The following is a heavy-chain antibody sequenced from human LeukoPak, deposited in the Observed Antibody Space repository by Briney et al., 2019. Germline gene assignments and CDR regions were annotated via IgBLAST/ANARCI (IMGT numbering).Heavy chain of an antibody. J-gene: IGHJ4*02. Sequence: GASVKVSCKASGYTFTGYYMHWVRQAPGQGLEWMGWMNPNSGGTNYAQKFQGRVTMTRDTSISTAYMELSRLRSDDTAVYYCARDSTSGYSSGWLFDYWGQGTLVTVSS. CDR1: GYTFTGYY. CDR2: MNPNSGGT. D-gene: IGHD6-19*01. CDR3: ARDSTSGYSSGWLFDY. V-gene: IGHV1-2*02.